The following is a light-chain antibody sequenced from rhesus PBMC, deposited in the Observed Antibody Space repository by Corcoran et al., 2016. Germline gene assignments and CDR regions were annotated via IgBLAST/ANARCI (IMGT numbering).Light chain of an antibody. V-gene: IGKV1-22*01. CDR3: LQYSSSPYS. CDR1: QGISSW. CDR2: KAS. Sequence: DIQMTQSPSSLSASVGDKVTITCRASQGISSWLAWYQQKPGKAPKLLIYKASSLQSGVPSRFSGSGSGTDFTLTISRLQPEDLAAYYCLQYSSSPYSFGQGTKVEIK. J-gene: IGKJ2*01.